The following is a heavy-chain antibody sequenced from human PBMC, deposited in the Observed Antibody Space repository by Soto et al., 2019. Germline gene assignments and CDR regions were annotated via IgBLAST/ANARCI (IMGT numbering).Heavy chain of an antibody. V-gene: IGHV4-4*02. J-gene: IGHJ5*02. CDR3: AGAPRPIAIFGVALGFLDP. Sequence: QVQLQESGPGLVKPSGTLSLTCAVSGGSISSSNWWSWVRQPPGKGLEWIGEIYHSGSTNYNPSLKSRVTISVDKSKNQFSLKLSSVTAADTAVYYCAGAPRPIAIFGVALGFLDPWGQGTLVTVSS. CDR2: IYHSGST. CDR1: GGSISSSNW. D-gene: IGHD3-3*01.